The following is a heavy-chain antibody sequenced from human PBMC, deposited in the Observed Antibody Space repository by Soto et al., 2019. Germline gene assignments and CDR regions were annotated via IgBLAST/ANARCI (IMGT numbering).Heavy chain of an antibody. Sequence: QVQLVQSGAEVKKPGASVKVSCKASGYTFTGYYMHWVRQAPGQGLEWMGWINPNSGGTNYAQKFQGRVTMTRDTSISTAYMELSRLRSDDTAVYYCARGRFWSGYPIYYYGMDVWGRGTTVTVSS. J-gene: IGHJ6*02. CDR1: GYTFTGYY. CDR3: ARGRFWSGYPIYYYGMDV. D-gene: IGHD3-3*01. V-gene: IGHV1-2*02. CDR2: INPNSGGT.